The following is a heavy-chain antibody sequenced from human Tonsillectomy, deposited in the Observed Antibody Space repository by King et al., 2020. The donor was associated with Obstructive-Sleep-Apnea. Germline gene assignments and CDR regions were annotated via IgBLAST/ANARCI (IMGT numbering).Heavy chain of an antibody. CDR1: GFTFSSYA. D-gene: IGHD5-12*01. CDR2: ISSNGGST. Sequence: VQLVESGGGLVQPGGSLRLSCAASGFTFSSYAMHWVRQAPGKGLEYVSAISSNGGSTYYANSVKGRFTISRDNSKNTLYLQMGSLRAEDMAVYYCARASSGYDYWFDPWGQGTLVTVSS. CDR3: ARASSGYDYWFDP. V-gene: IGHV3-64*01. J-gene: IGHJ5*02.